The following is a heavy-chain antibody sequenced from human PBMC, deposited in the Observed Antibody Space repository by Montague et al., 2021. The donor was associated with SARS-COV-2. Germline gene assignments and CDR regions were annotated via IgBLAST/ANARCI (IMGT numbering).Heavy chain of an antibody. D-gene: IGHD1-26*01. V-gene: IGHV4-59*02. CDR2: VYYSRSS. Sequence: SETLSLTCTVSGDSVSHDFWTWIRQPPGKGLEWIGYVYYSRSSSYNPSLRGRVSIAVDTSKNQFSLRLSTVTAADTAIYYCVRDPAPSGSGTFYDYWGQGARVAVS. J-gene: IGHJ4*02. CDR1: GDSVSHDF. CDR3: VRDPAPSGSGTFYDY.